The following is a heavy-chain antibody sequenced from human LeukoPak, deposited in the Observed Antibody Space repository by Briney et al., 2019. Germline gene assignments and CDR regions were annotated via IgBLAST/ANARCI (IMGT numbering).Heavy chain of an antibody. CDR2: INHSGST. D-gene: IGHD6-19*01. V-gene: IGHV4-34*01. CDR1: GGFISSYY. CDR3: ARELRVAVAGIDY. J-gene: IGHJ4*02. Sequence: SETLSLTCTVSGGFISSYYWSWIRQPPGKGLEWIGEINHSGSTNYNPSLKSRVTISVDTSKNQFSLKLSSVTAADTAVYYCARELRVAVAGIDYWGQGTLVTVSS.